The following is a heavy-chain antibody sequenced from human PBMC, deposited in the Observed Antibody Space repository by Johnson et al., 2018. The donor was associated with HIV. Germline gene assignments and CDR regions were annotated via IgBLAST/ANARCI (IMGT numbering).Heavy chain of an antibody. Sequence: QMQLVESGGALVQPGGSLRLSCAASGFTFSSFAMHWVRQAPGKGLEWVAVISYDASNKYYADSVKGRFTISRDNSKNTLYLQMNSLRAGDTAVYYCAREVGSWDSYGPQDAFDIWGQGTMVTVSS. V-gene: IGHV3-30*14. CDR2: ISYDASNK. J-gene: IGHJ3*02. CDR1: GFTFSSFA. D-gene: IGHD5-18*01. CDR3: AREVGSWDSYGPQDAFDI.